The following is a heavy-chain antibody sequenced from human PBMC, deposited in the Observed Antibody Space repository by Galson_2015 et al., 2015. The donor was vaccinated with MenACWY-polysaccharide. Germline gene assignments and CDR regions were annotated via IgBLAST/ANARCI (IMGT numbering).Heavy chain of an antibody. CDR2: IWYDGSNK. J-gene: IGHJ4*02. V-gene: IGHV3-33*01. Sequence: SLRLSCAASGFTFSSYGMHWVRQAPGKGLEWVAVIWYDGSNKYYADSVKGRFTISRDNSKNTLYLQMNSLRAEDTAVYYCARDPMGIAVSYFDYWGQGTLVTVSS. D-gene: IGHD6-19*01. CDR1: GFTFSSYG. CDR3: ARDPMGIAVSYFDY.